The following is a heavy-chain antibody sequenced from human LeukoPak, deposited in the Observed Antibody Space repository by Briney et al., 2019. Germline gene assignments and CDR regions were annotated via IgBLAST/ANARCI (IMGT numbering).Heavy chain of an antibody. J-gene: IGHJ5*02. CDR2: IYSGGST. V-gene: IGHV3-53*01. Sequence: GGSLRLSCAASGFTVSSNYMSWVRQAPGKGLDWVSMIYSGGSTNYADSVKGRFTISRDSSKNALYLQMNSLRAEDTAVYYCVTRLAWGQGTLVTVSS. CDR1: GFTVSSNY. D-gene: IGHD3-16*01. CDR3: VTRLA.